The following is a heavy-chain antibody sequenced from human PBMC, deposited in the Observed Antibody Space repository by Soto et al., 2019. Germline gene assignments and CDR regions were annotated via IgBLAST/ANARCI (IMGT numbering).Heavy chain of an antibody. J-gene: IGHJ4*02. V-gene: IGHV4-34*01. CDR3: ARHEGNGNVWPLDY. CDR1: GGSFSGYY. D-gene: IGHD2-8*01. CDR2: IHYSGST. Sequence: PSETLSPTCAVHGGSFSGYYWSWIRQSPGTGLEWIGNIHYSGSTYYMPSPRSRVTLSVDTSKNQFSLRLTSVTAEDTAVYYCARHEGNGNVWPLDYWGQGILVTVSS.